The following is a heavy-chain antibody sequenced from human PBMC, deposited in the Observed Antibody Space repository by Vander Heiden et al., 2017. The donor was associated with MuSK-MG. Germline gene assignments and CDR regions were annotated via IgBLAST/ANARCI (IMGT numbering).Heavy chain of an antibody. CDR3: ARATTGTTGAFDI. V-gene: IGHV1-18*01. D-gene: IGHD1-1*01. Sequence: QVQLVPSGAEVQKAGASVTVSCPSSGPPFPTFGMNGVRQAHGQGLEWLGWVTTDTGNTNHAQKFQGRVTMTTDTSMTTAYMELRSLRSDDTAIYYCARATTGTTGAFDIWGQGTMRTVSS. J-gene: IGHJ3*02. CDR1: GPPFPTFG. CDR2: VTTDTGNT.